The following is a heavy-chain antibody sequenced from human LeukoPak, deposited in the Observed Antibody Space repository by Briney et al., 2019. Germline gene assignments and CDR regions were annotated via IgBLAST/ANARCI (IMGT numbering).Heavy chain of an antibody. V-gene: IGHV4-59*01. CDR3: ARGGYYGSGNDFRFDP. CDR1: GGSISSYY. D-gene: IGHD3-10*01. J-gene: IGHJ5*02. Sequence: KTSETLSLTCTVSGGSISSYYWSWIPQSPGKGLECIGCIHYTGSTNYNPSLKSRVTISVETSKNQFSLKLKSVTAADTAVYYCARGGYYGSGNDFRFDPWGQGTLVTVSS. CDR2: IHYTGST.